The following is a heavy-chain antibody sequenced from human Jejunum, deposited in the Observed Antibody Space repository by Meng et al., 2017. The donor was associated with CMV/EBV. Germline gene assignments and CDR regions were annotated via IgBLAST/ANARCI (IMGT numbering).Heavy chain of an antibody. CDR1: FTGCW. CDR3: ARGGTYDFWTTYFSFPFDY. D-gene: IGHD3/OR15-3a*01. CDR2: IHPYDSDT. Sequence: FTGCWIGWVRQRPGRGLEWMGIIHPYDSDTRYNPSYQGQVSISVDYSLSTPYLQRSSLEASDTAMYYCARGGTYDFWTTYFSFPFDYWGQGTLVTVSS. J-gene: IGHJ4*02. V-gene: IGHV5-51*01.